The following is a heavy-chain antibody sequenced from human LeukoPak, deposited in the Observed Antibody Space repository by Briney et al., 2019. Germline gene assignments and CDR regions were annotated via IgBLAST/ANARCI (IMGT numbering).Heavy chain of an antibody. CDR3: ARDPERYSGYDA. D-gene: IGHD5-12*01. J-gene: IGHJ4*02. CDR1: GGSISDYL. Sequence: PSETLSLTCIVSGGSISDYLWTWIRQPPGKGLEWMGYIDDSGSTNYNPSLKSRLTASVDASKKKFSLKLTAVTATDTAVYYCARDPERYSGYDAWGQGTLVTVSS. V-gene: IGHV4-59*12. CDR2: IDDSGST.